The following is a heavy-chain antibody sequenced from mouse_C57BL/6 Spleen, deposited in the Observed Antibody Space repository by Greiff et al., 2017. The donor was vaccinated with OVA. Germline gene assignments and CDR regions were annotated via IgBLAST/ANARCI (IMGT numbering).Heavy chain of an antibody. J-gene: IGHJ2*01. Sequence: VQLQQPGAELVKPGASVKMSCKASGYTFTSYWITWVKQRPGQGLEWIGDIYPGSGSTNYNEKFKSKATLTVDTSSSTAYMQLSSLTSEDSAVYYCARRSYDYYYFDYWGQGTTLTVSS. D-gene: IGHD2-4*01. CDR2: IYPGSGST. CDR1: GYTFTSYW. CDR3: ARRSYDYYYFDY. V-gene: IGHV1-55*01.